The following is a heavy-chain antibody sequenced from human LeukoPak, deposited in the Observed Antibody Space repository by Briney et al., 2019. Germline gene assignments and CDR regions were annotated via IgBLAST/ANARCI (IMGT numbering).Heavy chain of an antibody. CDR1: GFTFSSYA. D-gene: IGHD3-10*01. CDR2: ISSSGVYT. CDR3: ANNYGSGSFRADY. J-gene: IGHJ4*02. V-gene: IGHV3-23*01. Sequence: GGSLRLSCAASGFTFSSYAMGWVRQAPGKGLEWVSSISSSGVYTYYADSVKGRFTISRDNSKSTVYLQMNSLRADDTAVYYCANNYGSGSFRADYWGQGTLVTVSS.